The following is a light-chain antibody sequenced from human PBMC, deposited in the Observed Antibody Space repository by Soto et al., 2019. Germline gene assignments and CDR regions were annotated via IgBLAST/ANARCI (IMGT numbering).Light chain of an antibody. J-gene: IGLJ1*01. CDR3: CSYAGSSTDV. CDR2: EGS. V-gene: IGLV2-23*01. Sequence: QSALTQPASVSGSPGPSITISCTGISSDVGSYNLVSWYQQHPGKAPKLMIYEGSKRPSGFSNRFSGSKSGNTASLTISGLQAEDEADYYCCSYAGSSTDVFGTGTKLTVL. CDR1: SSDVGSYNL.